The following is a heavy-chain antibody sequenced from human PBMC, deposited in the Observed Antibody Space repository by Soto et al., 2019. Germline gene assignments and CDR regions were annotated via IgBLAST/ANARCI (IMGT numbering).Heavy chain of an antibody. J-gene: IGHJ4*02. D-gene: IGHD5-18*01. CDR3: ARSLSRLPLDY. V-gene: IGHV4-31*03. CDR2: IYYSGST. Sequence: SETLSLTGTVSGGSISSGVYYWSWIRQHPGKGLEWIGYIYYSGSTYYNPSLKSRVTISVDTSKNQFSLKLSSVTAADTAVYYCARSLSRLPLDYWGQGTLVTVS. CDR1: GGSISSGVYY.